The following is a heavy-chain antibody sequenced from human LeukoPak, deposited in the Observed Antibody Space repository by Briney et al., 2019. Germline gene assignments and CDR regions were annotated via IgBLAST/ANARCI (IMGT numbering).Heavy chain of an antibody. V-gene: IGHV1-46*01. CDR2: INPSGGST. J-gene: IGHJ4*02. Sequence: ASVKVSCKASGYTFTSYYMHWVRQAPGQGLEWMGIINPSGGSTSYAQKYQGRVTMTRDTSTSTVYMELSSLRSEDTAVYYCARVRRGLQLTTVASFDYWGQGTLVTVSS. D-gene: IGHD4-23*01. CDR1: GYTFTSYY. CDR3: ARVRRGLQLTTVASFDY.